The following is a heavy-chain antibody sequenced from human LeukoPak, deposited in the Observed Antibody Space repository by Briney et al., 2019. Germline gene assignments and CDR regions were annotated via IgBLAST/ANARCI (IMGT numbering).Heavy chain of an antibody. J-gene: IGHJ4*02. CDR2: IYYSGST. CDR1: GGSISSSSYY. CDR3: ARHASAPIYSYGYNDY. Sequence: PSETLSLTCTVSGGSISSSSYYWGWIRQPPGKGLEWIGSIYYSGSTYYNPSLKSRVTISVDTSKNQFSLKLSSVTAADTAMYYCARHASAPIYSYGYNDYWGQGTLVTVSS. D-gene: IGHD5-18*01. V-gene: IGHV4-39*01.